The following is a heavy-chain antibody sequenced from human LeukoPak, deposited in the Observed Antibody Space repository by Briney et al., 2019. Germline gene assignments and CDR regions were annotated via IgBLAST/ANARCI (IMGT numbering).Heavy chain of an antibody. CDR3: AKDPGGYFAFYDY. J-gene: IGHJ4*02. CDR1: GFTFSGYA. D-gene: IGHD2-15*01. Sequence: GGSLRLSCAASGFTFSGYAMSWVRQAPGKGLEWVSAISGSGGSTYYADSVKGRFTISRDNSKNTLYLQMNSLRAEDTAVYYCAKDPGGYFAFYDYWGQGTLVTVSS. V-gene: IGHV3-23*01. CDR2: ISGSGGST.